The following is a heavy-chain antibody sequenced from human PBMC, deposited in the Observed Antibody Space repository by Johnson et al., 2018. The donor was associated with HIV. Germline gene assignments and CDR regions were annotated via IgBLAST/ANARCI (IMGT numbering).Heavy chain of an antibody. Sequence: EQLVESGGGLVQPGGSLRLSCAASGFTFINYAMSWVRQAPGKGLEWVSSIGGSGTNTYYIASVRGRFTISRENSKSTLYLQMNSLRAEDTAVYYCASPAAGNGGAFDIWGQGTMVTVSS. D-gene: IGHD1-1*01. CDR1: GFTFINYA. J-gene: IGHJ3*02. CDR2: IGGSGTNT. V-gene: IGHV3-23*04. CDR3: ASPAAGNGGAFDI.